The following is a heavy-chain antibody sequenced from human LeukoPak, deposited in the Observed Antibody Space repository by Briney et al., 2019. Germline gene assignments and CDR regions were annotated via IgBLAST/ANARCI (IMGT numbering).Heavy chain of an antibody. CDR1: GGTFSSYA. CDR2: IIPILGIA. CDR3: ARSGVSGSYPTPYYYYGMDV. Sequence: SVKVSCKASGGTFSSYAISWVRQAPGQGLEWMGRIIPILGIASYAQKFQGRVTITADKSTSTAYMELSSLRSEDTAVYYCARSGVSGSYPTPYYYYGMDVWGQGTTVTVSS. D-gene: IGHD1-26*01. J-gene: IGHJ6*02. V-gene: IGHV1-69*04.